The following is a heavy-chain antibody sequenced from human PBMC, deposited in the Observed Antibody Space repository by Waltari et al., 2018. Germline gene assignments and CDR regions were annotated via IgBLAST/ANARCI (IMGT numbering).Heavy chain of an antibody. CDR2: ISDSGSSP. Sequence: QVQLVESGGGLVKPGGSLSLSCAASGFPFSDSYMSWIRQAPGKGLEWLSYISDSGSSPYYADSVKGRFTLSRDNAKNSVYLQMNSLRVEDTAVYYCARSVRSPGDWGQGTLVTVSS. CDR1: GFPFSDSY. CDR3: ARSVRSPGD. J-gene: IGHJ4*02. D-gene: IGHD3-10*02. V-gene: IGHV3-11*01.